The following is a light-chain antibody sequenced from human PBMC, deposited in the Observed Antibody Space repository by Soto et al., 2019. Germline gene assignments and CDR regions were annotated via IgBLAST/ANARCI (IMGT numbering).Light chain of an antibody. CDR1: QDIGNY. J-gene: IGKJ4*01. CDR3: QQYDNMPLT. Sequence: DLQMTQSPSALSASVGERVTITCQASQDIGNYLNWYQQKPGKAPALLIYDAYTLETGVPSRFSGSGFGTDFSFTINSLQPEDIATYYCQQYDNMPLTFGGGTKLEIK. CDR2: DAY. V-gene: IGKV1-33*01.